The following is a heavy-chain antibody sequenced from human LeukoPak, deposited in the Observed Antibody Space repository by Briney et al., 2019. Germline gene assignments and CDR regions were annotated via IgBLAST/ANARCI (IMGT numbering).Heavy chain of an antibody. CDR2: ISTSSSYI. Sequence: GGSLRLSCAASGFTFSSYVMHWVRQAPGKGLEWVSSISTSSSYIYYGDSVKGRFTISRDNAKNSLYLQMNSLRAEDTAVYYCARDRPLHYFDYWGQGTLVTVSS. V-gene: IGHV3-21*01. CDR1: GFTFSSYV. J-gene: IGHJ4*02. CDR3: ARDRPLHYFDY.